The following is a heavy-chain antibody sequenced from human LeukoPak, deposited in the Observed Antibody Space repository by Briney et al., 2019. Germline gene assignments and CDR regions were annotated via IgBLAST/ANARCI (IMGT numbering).Heavy chain of an antibody. D-gene: IGHD3-10*01. Sequence: SSETLSLTCTVSGGSISSYYWSWIRQPPGKGLEWIGYIYYSGSTNYNPSLKSRVTISVDTSKNQFSLKLSSVTAADTAVYYCTRHLDYYGSGSYEYWGQGTLVTVSS. CDR1: GGSISSYY. J-gene: IGHJ4*02. V-gene: IGHV4-59*08. CDR3: TRHLDYYGSGSYEY. CDR2: IYYSGST.